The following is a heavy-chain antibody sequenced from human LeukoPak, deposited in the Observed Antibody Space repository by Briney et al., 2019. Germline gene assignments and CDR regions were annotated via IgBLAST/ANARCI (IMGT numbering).Heavy chain of an antibody. J-gene: IGHJ3*02. CDR1: GFTVSGTY. CDR3: ASVGPSSWAGIYAFDI. CDR2: IYSGGST. D-gene: IGHD6-13*01. V-gene: IGHV3-53*01. Sequence: PGGSLRLSCAASGFTVSGTYISWVRQAPGKGLEWVSIIYSGGSTYYTDSVKGRFTISRDNSQNTLYLQMNSLRAEDTAVYYCASVGPSSWAGIYAFDIWGQGTMVTVSS.